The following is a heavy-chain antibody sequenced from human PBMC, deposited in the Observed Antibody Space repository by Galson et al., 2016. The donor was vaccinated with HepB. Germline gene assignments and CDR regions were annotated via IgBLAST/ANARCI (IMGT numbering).Heavy chain of an antibody. Sequence: VRQAPGKGLEWVSSISSTSSYIYYADSVKGRFTISRDNAKNSLYLQMNSLRADDTAVYYCARVWFGELSGHLDFWGQGTLVTVSS. CDR2: ISSTSSYI. J-gene: IGHJ4*02. D-gene: IGHD3-10*01. CDR3: ARVWFGELSGHLDF. V-gene: IGHV3-21*01.